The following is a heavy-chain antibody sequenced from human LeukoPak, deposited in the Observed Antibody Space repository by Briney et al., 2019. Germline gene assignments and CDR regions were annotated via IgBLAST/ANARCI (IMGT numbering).Heavy chain of an antibody. D-gene: IGHD5-18*01. V-gene: IGHV3-7*01. CDR2: IKQDGSQK. Sequence: GXXLRLSCTASGFTFNTYWMSWVRQAPGKGLEWVANIKQDGSQKYCVDSVRGRFTISRDNAKNSLYLQMNSLRAEDSAVYYCARALIQLWPMDVWGKGTTVTVSS. CDR1: GFTFNTYW. J-gene: IGHJ6*04. CDR3: ARALIQLWPMDV.